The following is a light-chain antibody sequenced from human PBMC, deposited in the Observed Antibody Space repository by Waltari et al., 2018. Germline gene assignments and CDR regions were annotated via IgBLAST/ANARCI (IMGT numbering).Light chain of an antibody. CDR3: QQYSGNPT. CDR1: QNISSR. CDR2: GAS. V-gene: IGKV1-39*01. Sequence: DIQMTQSPSSLSASVGDRVTITCRASQNISSRLNWYHQRPGKAPKLLIYGASSLQSGVPSRFSGSASGTDFTLTISSLQPDDFATYYCQQYSGNPTFGGGTKVETK. J-gene: IGKJ4*01.